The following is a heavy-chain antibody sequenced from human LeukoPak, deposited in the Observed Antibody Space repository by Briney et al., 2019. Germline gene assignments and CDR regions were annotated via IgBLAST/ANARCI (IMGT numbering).Heavy chain of an antibody. CDR1: GFTVSNNR. D-gene: IGHD6-19*01. CDR2: ISYDGSNK. CDR3: AKGGGSGWYPDY. J-gene: IGHJ4*02. V-gene: IGHV3-30*18. Sequence: GGSLRLSCAASGFTVSNNRLSWVRQAPGKGLEWVAVISYDGSNKYYADSVKGRFTISRDNSKNTLYLQMNSLRAEDTAVYYCAKGGGSGWYPDYWGQGTLVTVSS.